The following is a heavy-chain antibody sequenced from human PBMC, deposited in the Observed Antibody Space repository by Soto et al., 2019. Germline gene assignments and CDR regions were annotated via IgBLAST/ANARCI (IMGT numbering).Heavy chain of an antibody. J-gene: IGHJ5*02. Sequence: PSETLSLACTVSGGSIDSYYWTWIRQPPGKGLEWIGYVYYTGTTTYSPSLKSRVTISVDTSMNQISLKLSSVTAADTAFYYCARLGGYPQSLATWGQGPLVTVSS. CDR2: VYYTGTT. CDR1: GGSIDSYY. CDR3: ARLGGYPQSLAT. V-gene: IGHV4-59*08. D-gene: IGHD3-22*01.